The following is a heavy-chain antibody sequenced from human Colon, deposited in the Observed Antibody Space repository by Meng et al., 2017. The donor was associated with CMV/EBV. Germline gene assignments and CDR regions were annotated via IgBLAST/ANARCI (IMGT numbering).Heavy chain of an antibody. D-gene: IGHD3-3*01. Sequence: EVQLVESGGGPVKPGGSLRLSCAASGFNFSIHSMNWVRQAPGKRLEWVSSITRSSSQIHYAESVKGRFTISRDNDKTSLYLQMDSLRAEDTAVDYCARGRYDYWSGVDNWGQGTLVTVS. V-gene: IGHV3-21*01. CDR2: ITRSSSQI. CDR3: ARGRYDYWSGVDN. J-gene: IGHJ4*02. CDR1: GFNFSIHS.